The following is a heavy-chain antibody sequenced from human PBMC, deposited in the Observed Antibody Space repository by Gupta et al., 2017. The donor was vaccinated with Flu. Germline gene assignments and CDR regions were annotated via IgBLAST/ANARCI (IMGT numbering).Heavy chain of an antibody. V-gene: IGHV5-51*01. D-gene: IGHD3-16*01. Sequence: PGKGLEWVGIIYPDDSDTIYSPSFQGQVTISADKSISTAYLQWSSLKASDTAMYYCARQIKTVPSYYYGMDVWGQGTTVTVSS. CDR3: ARQIKTVPSYYYGMDV. J-gene: IGHJ6*02. CDR2: IYPDDSDT.